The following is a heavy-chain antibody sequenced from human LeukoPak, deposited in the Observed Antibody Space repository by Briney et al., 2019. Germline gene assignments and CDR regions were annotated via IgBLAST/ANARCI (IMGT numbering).Heavy chain of an antibody. V-gene: IGHV3-23*01. CDR1: GFTFSIYA. CDR2: ISGSGGST. D-gene: IGHD2-21*02. CDR3: AKVPISTYCGGDCYDNYFDY. Sequence: GGSLRLSCAASGFTFSIYAMSWVRQAPGKGLEWVSAISGSGGSTYYADSVKGRFTISRDNSKNTLYLQMNSLRAEDTAVYYCAKVPISTYCGGDCYDNYFDYWGQGTLVTVSS. J-gene: IGHJ4*02.